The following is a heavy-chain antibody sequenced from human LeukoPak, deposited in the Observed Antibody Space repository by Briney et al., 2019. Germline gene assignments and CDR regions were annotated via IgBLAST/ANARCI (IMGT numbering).Heavy chain of an antibody. CDR1: GGTFSSYA. CDR3: ARDKESGYYTNWFDP. CDR2: IIPIFGTA. D-gene: IGHD3-22*01. Sequence: GSSVKVSCKASGGTFSSYAISWVRQAPGQGLEWMGGIIPIFGTANYAQKFQGRVTITADESTSTAYMELSRLRSDDTAVYYCARDKESGYYTNWFDPWGQGTLVTVSS. V-gene: IGHV1-69*01. J-gene: IGHJ5*02.